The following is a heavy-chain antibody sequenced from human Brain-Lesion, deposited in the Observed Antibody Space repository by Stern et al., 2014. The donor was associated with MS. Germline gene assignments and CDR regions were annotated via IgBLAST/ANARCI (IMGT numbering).Heavy chain of an antibody. CDR2: IFNSGST. CDR1: GGSISSGGYY. CDR3: ARGRVVPGFQYYATDV. V-gene: IGHV4-61*02. D-gene: IGHD2-2*01. J-gene: IGHJ6*02. Sequence: MQLVESGPGLVKPSQTLSLSCTVSGGSISSGGYYWSWIRQPAGKGLEWIGRIFNSGSTSYNPSLKSRVTTSIDTSKNQFSLRLTSMTAADTAVYYCARGRVVPGFQYYATDVWGQGTTVIVSS.